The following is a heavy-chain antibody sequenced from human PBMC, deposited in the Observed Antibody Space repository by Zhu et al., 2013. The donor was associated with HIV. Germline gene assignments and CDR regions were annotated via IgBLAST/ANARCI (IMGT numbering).Heavy chain of an antibody. V-gene: IGHV1-69*01. D-gene: IGHD3-22*01. Sequence: QVQLVQSGAEVKKPGSSMKVSCMASGGTFSRYAINWVRQAPGQGLEWVGEIIPIFGTPNYAQKFQGRVTITADESTSTAYMELSSLRSDDTAVYYCARADRVXIDYWGQGTLVTVSS. J-gene: IGHJ4*02. CDR1: GGTFSRYA. CDR2: IIPIFGTP. CDR3: ARADRVXIDY.